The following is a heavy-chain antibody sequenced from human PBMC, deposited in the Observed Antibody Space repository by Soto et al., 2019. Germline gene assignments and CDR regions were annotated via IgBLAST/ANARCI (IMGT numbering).Heavy chain of an antibody. CDR3: ANFLGHDFWSGYTIIDS. J-gene: IGHJ4*02. V-gene: IGHV4-4*03. D-gene: IGHD3-3*01. CDR2: IYHSGST. Sequence: PPETLSITCALFARSISTSNWSRCVRHPPGKGLEWIGEIYHSGSTNYKPCLKSRVTISVDKSKNQFSLKLRSVTAADTAMYYCANFLGHDFWSGYTIIDSWGQGTLVTVSS. CDR1: ARSISTSNW.